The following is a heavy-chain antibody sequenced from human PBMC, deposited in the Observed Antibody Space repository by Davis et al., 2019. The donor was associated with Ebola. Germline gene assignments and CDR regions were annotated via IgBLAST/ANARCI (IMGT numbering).Heavy chain of an antibody. Sequence: PGGSLRLSCAASGFTLSTYWMAWVRQAPGKGPEWVANIKQDESEKYYVDSVKGRFTISRDNAKNALYLQMNSLRGEDTAVYYCASWSGGYYHGMDVWGQGTTVTVSS. CDR2: IKQDESEK. V-gene: IGHV3-7*01. CDR1: GFTLSTYW. D-gene: IGHD2-8*02. CDR3: ASWSGGYYHGMDV. J-gene: IGHJ6*02.